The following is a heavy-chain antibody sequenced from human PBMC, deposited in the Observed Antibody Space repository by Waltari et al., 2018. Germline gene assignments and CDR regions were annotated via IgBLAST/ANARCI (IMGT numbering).Heavy chain of an antibody. CDR2: IYHSGGT. J-gene: IGHJ2*01. D-gene: IGHD1-26*01. Sequence: QVQLQESGPGLVKPSETLSLTCTVSGYSISSGYYWGWIRQPPGKGLEWIGSIYHSGGTYSNPSLKSRVTISVDTSKNQFSLKLSSVTAADTAVYYCAREPIVGATAFWYFDLWGRGTLVTVSS. V-gene: IGHV4-38-2*02. CDR3: AREPIVGATAFWYFDL. CDR1: GYSISSGYY.